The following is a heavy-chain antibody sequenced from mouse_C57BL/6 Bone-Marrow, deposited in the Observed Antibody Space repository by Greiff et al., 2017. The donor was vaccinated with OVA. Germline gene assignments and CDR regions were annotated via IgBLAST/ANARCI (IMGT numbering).Heavy chain of an antibody. CDR2: IDPSDSEP. V-gene: IGHV1-52*01. CDR1: GYTFTSYW. Sequence: QVQLQQPGAELVRPGSSVTLSCKASGYTFTSYWMHWVKQRPIQGLEWIGNIDPSDSEPHYNQKFKDKATLTVDKSSSTAYMQLSSLTSEDSAVDYCAGFQYYFDYWGQGTTLTVSS. J-gene: IGHJ2*01. CDR3: AGFQYYFDY.